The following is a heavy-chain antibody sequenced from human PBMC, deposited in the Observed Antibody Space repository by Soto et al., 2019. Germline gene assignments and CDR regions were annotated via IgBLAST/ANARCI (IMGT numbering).Heavy chain of an antibody. CDR2: IYYSGST. J-gene: IGHJ4*02. V-gene: IGHV4-39*01. CDR3: ARSPLHLTIFDY. CDR1: GGSISSSSYY. D-gene: IGHD7-27*01. Sequence: PSETLSLTCTVSGGSISSSSYYWGWIRRPPGKGLEWIGSIYYSGSTYYNPSLKSRVTISVDTSKNQFSLKLSSVTAADTAVYYCARSPLHLTIFDYWGQGTLVTVSS.